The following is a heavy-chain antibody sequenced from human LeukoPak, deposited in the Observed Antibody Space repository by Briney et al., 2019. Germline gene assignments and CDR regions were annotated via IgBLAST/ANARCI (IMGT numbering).Heavy chain of an antibody. V-gene: IGHV1-69*01. CDR1: GGTFSSYA. CDR3: ARDTAMVRGSFDY. J-gene: IGHJ4*02. CDR2: IIPIFGTA. Sequence: GASVKVSCKASGGTFSSYAISWVGQAPGQGLEWMGGIIPIFGTANYAQKFQGRVTSTADESTSTAYMELSSLRSEDTAVYYCARDTAMVRGSFDYWGQGTLVTVSS. D-gene: IGHD5-18*01.